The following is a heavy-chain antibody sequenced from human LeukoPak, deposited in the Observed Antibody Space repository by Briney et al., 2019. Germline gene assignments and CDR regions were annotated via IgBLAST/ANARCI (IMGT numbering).Heavy chain of an antibody. CDR3: AKGGPEASAGLSWFDP. J-gene: IGHJ5*02. CDR1: GDSMSGYY. D-gene: IGHD1-14*01. CDR2: IYYSGST. Sequence: PSETLSLTCTVSGDSMSGYYWSWIRQPPGKGLEWIGYIYYSGSTNYNPSLKSRVTISVDTSKNQFSLKLSSVTAADTAVYYCAKGGPEASAGLSWFDPWGQGTLVTVSS. V-gene: IGHV4-59*01.